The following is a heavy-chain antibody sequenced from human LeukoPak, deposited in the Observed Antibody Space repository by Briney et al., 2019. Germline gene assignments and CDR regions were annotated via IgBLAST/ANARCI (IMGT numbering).Heavy chain of an antibody. CDR3: ARDLSDYFDY. J-gene: IGHJ4*02. CDR2: IYHSGST. Sequence: SETLSLTCTVSGGSISSGGYYWSWIRQPPGKGLEWIGYIYHSGSTYYNPSLKSRVTISVDRSKNQFSLKLSSVTAADTAVYYCARDLSDYFDYWGQGTLVTVSS. CDR1: GGSISSGGYY. V-gene: IGHV4-30-2*01.